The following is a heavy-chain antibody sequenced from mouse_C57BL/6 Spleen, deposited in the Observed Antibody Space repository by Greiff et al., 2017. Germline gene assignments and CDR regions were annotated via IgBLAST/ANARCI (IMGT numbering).Heavy chain of an antibody. J-gene: IGHJ4*01. Sequence: QVQLQQSGAELVKPGASVKISCKASGYAFSSYWMNWVKQRPGKGLEWIGQIYPGDGDTNYNGKFKGQATLTADNSYSTAYMLLSRLTSEDSADYFGARGGMRVRRDGYYAMDDWGQGTSVTVSS. D-gene: IGHD2-14*01. CDR2: IYPGDGDT. V-gene: IGHV1-80*01. CDR3: ARGGMRVRRDGYYAMDD. CDR1: GYAFSSYW.